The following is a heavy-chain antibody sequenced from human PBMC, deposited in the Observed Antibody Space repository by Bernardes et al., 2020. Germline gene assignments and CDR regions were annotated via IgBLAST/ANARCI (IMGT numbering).Heavy chain of an antibody. CDR2: WDEGKKK. J-gene: IGHJ4*02. V-gene: IGHV3-33*01. D-gene: IGHD2-15*01. Sequence: WDEGKKKYYRDSVRGRFTISRDNSKNKVYLQMNILRADDTAIYYCASAPADGLQGYWGKGTPAT. CDR3: ASAPADGLQGY.